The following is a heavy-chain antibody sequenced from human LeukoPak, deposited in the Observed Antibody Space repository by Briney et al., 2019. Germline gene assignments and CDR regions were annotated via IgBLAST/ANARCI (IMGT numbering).Heavy chain of an antibody. Sequence: PSETLSLTCAVYGGSLRADFWSWIRQPPGKGLEWIGDIHPGGSTKYNPSLESRVTISVDTSKNQFSLRLTSVTAADTAVYYCARAPDRIRFDPWGQGAWSPSPQ. J-gene: IGHJ5*02. V-gene: IGHV4-34*01. CDR3: ARAPDRIRFDP. CDR1: GGSLRADF. CDR2: IHPGGST. D-gene: IGHD1-14*01.